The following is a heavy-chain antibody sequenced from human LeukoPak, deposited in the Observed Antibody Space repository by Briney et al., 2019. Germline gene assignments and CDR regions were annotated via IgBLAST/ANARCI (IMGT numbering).Heavy chain of an antibody. Sequence: SETLSLTCTVSGASISSYYWSWIRQPPGKGLEWIGYIYYSGSTNYNPSLKSRVTFSVDTSKNQFSLKLISVTAADTAIYYCAKHYMGSSYNRGLDYWGQGTLVTVSS. CDR1: GASISSYY. CDR3: AKHYMGSSYNRGLDY. V-gene: IGHV4-59*08. CDR2: IYYSGST. D-gene: IGHD3-10*01. J-gene: IGHJ4*02.